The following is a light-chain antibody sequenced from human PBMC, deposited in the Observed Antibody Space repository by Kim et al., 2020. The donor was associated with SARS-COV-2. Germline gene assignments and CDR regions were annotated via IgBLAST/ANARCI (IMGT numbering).Light chain of an antibody. V-gene: IGLV2-23*01. CDR2: GGS. CDR1: TSNVGSCNL. J-gene: IGLJ1*01. Sequence: PGQSITVTCTGTTSNVGSCNLLAGYQQHPGKAPKLMIYGGSKGPSGVSNRFSGSKAGNTASLTISGLRPEDEADYYCCSYAGSAYVFGTGTKVTVL. CDR3: CSYAGSAYV.